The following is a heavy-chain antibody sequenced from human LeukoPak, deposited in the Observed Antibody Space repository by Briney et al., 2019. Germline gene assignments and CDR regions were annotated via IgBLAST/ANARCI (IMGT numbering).Heavy chain of an antibody. Sequence: GASVKVSCKASGYTFTSYGINWVRQAPGQGLEWMGWINPYNGNTNYAQKLQGRVTMTTDTSTSTAYMELRSLRSDDTAVYYCARVLVEMVRGGFYYYYYMDVWGKGTTVTISS. CDR3: ARVLVEMVRGGFYYYYYMDV. CDR2: INPYNGNT. V-gene: IGHV1-18*01. J-gene: IGHJ6*03. CDR1: GYTFTSYG. D-gene: IGHD3-10*01.